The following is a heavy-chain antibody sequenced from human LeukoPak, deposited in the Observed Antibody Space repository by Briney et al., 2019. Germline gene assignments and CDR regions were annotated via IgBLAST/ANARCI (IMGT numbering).Heavy chain of an antibody. CDR1: GGSISSYY. CDR2: IYTSGST. J-gene: IGHJ5*02. CDR3: ARGAGYNWNYLGWFDP. V-gene: IGHV4-4*07. Sequence: PSETLSLTCTVSGGSISSYYWSWIRQPAGKGLEWIGRIYTSGSTNYNPSLKSRVTMSVDTSKNQFSLKLSSVTAADTAVYYCARGAGYNWNYLGWFDPWGQGTLVTVSS. D-gene: IGHD1-7*01.